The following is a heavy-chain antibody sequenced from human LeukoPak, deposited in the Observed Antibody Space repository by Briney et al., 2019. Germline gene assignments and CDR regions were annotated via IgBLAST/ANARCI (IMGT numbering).Heavy chain of an antibody. V-gene: IGHV3-33*01. D-gene: IGHD2-21*01. CDR2: IWYDGSNK. CDR1: GFTFSSHG. Sequence: GGSLRLSCAASGFTFSSHGMHWVRQAPGEGLEWVALIWYDGSNKYYGDSVKGRFTISRDNSKNTLYLQVNSLRAEDTAVYYCARAGIVGLYYYYMDVWGKGTTVTVSS. CDR3: ARAGIVGLYYYYMDV. J-gene: IGHJ6*03.